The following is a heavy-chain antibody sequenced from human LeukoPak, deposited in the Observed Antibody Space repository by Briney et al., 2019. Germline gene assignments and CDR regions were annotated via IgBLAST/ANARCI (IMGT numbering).Heavy chain of an antibody. D-gene: IGHD1-26*01. CDR3: ARDREVGATNCPFDY. V-gene: IGHV3-48*01. J-gene: IGHJ4*02. CDR1: GFTFSSYS. CDR2: ISSSSSTI. Sequence: GGSLRLSCAASGFTFSSYSMNWVRQAPGKGLEWVSYISSSSSTIYYADSVKGRFTISRDNAKNSLYLQMNSLRAEDTAVYYCARDREVGATNCPFDYWGQGTLVTVSP.